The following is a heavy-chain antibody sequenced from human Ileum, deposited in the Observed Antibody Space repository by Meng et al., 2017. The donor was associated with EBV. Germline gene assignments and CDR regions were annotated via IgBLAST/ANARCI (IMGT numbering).Heavy chain of an antibody. CDR1: GGFVSGYY. CDR2: INHSGST. V-gene: IGHV4-34*01. D-gene: IGHD3-22*01. Sequence: VRPHARGAGLLKRYETLSLTCAVYGGFVSGYYWCLIRQSPGQGLEWIGEINHSGSTNYNPSLKSRVTISVDTSKNQFSLKLTSVTAADTAVYYCAREARSSGYHPGIGPWGQGTLVTVSS. CDR3: AREARSSGYHPGIGP. J-gene: IGHJ5*02.